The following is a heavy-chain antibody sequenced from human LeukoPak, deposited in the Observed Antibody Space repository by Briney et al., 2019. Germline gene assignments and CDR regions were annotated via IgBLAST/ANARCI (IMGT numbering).Heavy chain of an antibody. J-gene: IGHJ5*02. CDR1: GYTFTSYY. CDR3: ARDNSVEDTAWWFDP. D-gene: IGHD4-23*01. V-gene: IGHV1-46*01. CDR2: INPSGGST. Sequence: ASVKVSCTASGYTFTSYYMHWVRQAPGQGLEWMGIINPSGGSTSYAQKFQGRVTMTRDMSTSTDYMELSSLRSEDTAVSYCARDNSVEDTAWWFDPWGQGTLVTVSS.